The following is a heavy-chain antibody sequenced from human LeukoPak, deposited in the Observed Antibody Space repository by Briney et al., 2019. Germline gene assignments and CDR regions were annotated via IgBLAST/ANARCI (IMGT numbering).Heavy chain of an antibody. J-gene: IGHJ6*02. D-gene: IGHD5-24*01. V-gene: IGHV3-48*04. CDR3: ARDRAVKARIGGMDV. Sequence: GGSLRLSCAASGFTFSSYSMNWVRQAPGKGLEWVSYISSSSNTIYYADSVKGRFTISRDNAKNSLYLQMNSLRVEDTGIYYCARDRAVKARIGGMDVWGQGTTVIVSS. CDR1: GFTFSSYS. CDR2: ISSSSNTI.